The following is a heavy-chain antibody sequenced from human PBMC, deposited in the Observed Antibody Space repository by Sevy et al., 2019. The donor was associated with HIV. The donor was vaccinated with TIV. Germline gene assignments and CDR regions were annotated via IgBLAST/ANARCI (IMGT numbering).Heavy chain of an antibody. V-gene: IGHV3-33*01. CDR2: IWYDGSNK. CDR3: ARDEGYGPKYYFDY. J-gene: IGHJ4*02. Sequence: GGSLRLSCAASGFTFSSYGMHWVRQAPGKGLEWVAVIWYDGSNKYYADSVKGRFTISRDNSKNTLYLQMNSLRAEDTAVYYCARDEGYGPKYYFDYWGQGNLVTGFS. CDR1: GFTFSSYG. D-gene: IGHD5-18*01.